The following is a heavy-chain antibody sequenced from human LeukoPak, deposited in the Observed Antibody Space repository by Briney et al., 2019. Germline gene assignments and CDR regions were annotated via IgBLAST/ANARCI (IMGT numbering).Heavy chain of an antibody. V-gene: IGHV3-21*01. CDR2: ISVTSSYI. Sequence: GGSLRLSCAASGYAFSAYNISWVRQAPGKGPEWVSSISVTSSYIYYADSVKGRFTISRDNAKNSMFLQMSSLRVEDTAVYYCATSLVSSWPPRYFDCWGQGTLVTVSS. CDR1: GYAFSAYN. J-gene: IGHJ4*02. D-gene: IGHD6-13*01. CDR3: ATSLVSSWPPRYFDC.